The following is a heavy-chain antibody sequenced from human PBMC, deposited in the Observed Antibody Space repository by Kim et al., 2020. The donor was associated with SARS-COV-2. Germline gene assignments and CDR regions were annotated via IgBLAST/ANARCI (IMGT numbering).Heavy chain of an antibody. CDR2: ISCGGRNK. CDR3: ARGHYHASVSLSDYYNGMDV. J-gene: IGHJ6*02. Sequence: GGSLRLSCAASGLSFDDSAMNWVRQAPGKGLEWVAVISCGGRNKDYADSVRGRFTISRDNSKRTLFLQMNSLRVEDTGVYYCARGHYHASVSLSDYYNGMDVWGQGTTVTVSS. V-gene: IGHV3-30-3*01. CDR1: GLSFDDSA. D-gene: IGHD3-10*01.